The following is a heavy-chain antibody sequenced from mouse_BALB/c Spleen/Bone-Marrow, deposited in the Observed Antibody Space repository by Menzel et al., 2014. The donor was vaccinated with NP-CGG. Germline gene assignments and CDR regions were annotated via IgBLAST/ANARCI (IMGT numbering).Heavy chain of an antibody. Sequence: VQLQHSGAELMKPGASVKISCKATGYTFSSYWIEWVKQRPGHGLEWIGEILPGNGSTNYNEKFKGKATFTADTSSNTAYMQLSSLTSEDSAVYYCAREDIATVVEMDYWGQGTSVTVSS. CDR3: AREDIATVVEMDY. D-gene: IGHD1-1*01. V-gene: IGHV1-9*01. CDR1: GYTFSSYW. J-gene: IGHJ4*01. CDR2: ILPGNGST.